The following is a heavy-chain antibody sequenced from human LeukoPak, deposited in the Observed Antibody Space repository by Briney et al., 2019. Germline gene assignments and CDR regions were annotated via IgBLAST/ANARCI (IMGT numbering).Heavy chain of an antibody. J-gene: IGHJ4*02. CDR3: AKNYYERTIFDY. CDR1: GFTFTSYG. V-gene: IGHV3-23*01. D-gene: IGHD3-22*01. Sequence: GGSLRLSCAASGFTFTSYGMSWVRQAPGKGLEWVSAISGGGGSTYYADSGRGRFTISRDNSKNTLYLQMNSLRAEDTAVYYCAKNYYERTIFDYWGQGTLVTVSS. CDR2: ISGGGGST.